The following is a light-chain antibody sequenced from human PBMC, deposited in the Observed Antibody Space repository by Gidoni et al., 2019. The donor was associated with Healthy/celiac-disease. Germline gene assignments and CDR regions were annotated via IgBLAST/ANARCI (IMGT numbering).Light chain of an antibody. V-gene: IGLV2-14*03. CDR3: SSYTSSSTPYV. J-gene: IGLJ1*01. CDR1: SSHVGGYNY. Sequence: QSALTQPASVAGSPGQSITISCTGTSSHVGGYNYVTLYQQHPGKAPKLMIYDVSNRPSVVSTRFSGSKSGNTASLTISGLQAEDEADYYGSSYTSSSTPYVFGTGTKVTVL. CDR2: DVS.